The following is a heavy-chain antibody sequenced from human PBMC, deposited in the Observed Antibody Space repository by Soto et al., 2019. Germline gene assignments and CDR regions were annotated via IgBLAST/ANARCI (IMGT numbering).Heavy chain of an antibody. CDR3: AREPYYYDSSGSRNAFDI. Sequence: SETLSLTCTVSGGSISSGGYYWSWIRQHPGKGLEWIGYIYYSGSTYYNPSLKSRVTISIDTSKNQFSLKLSSVTAADTTVYYCAREPYYYDSSGSRNAFDIWGQGTRVT. V-gene: IGHV4-31*03. CDR2: IYYSGST. J-gene: IGHJ3*02. CDR1: GGSISSGGYY. D-gene: IGHD3-22*01.